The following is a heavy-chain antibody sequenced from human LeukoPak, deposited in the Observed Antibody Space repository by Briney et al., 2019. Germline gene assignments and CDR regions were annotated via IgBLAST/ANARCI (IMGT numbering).Heavy chain of an antibody. D-gene: IGHD1-26*01. CDR1: GFTFSSYG. J-gene: IGHJ4*02. Sequence: GGSLRLSCAASGFTFSSYGMHWVRQAPGKGLEWVAFIRYDGSNKYYADSVKGRFTISRDNSKNTLYLQMNSLRAEDTAVYYCAKETPRELLIDYWGQGTLVTVSS. CDR2: IRYDGSNK. V-gene: IGHV3-30*02. CDR3: AKETPRELLIDY.